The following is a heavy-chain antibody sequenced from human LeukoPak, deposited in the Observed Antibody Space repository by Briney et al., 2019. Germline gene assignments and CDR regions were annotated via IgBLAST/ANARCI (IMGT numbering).Heavy chain of an antibody. V-gene: IGHV3-53*01. CDR3: ARRNPSCYGRQCYYYMDV. CDR1: GFTVSSND. J-gene: IGHJ6*03. D-gene: IGHD2-2*01. Sequence: GGSLRLSCAASGFTVSSNDMSWVRQAPGKGLEWVSLIYSGGSAYYADSVKGRFTISRDNSKNTLYLQMNSLRADDTAVYYCARRNPSCYGRQCYYYMDVWGRGTPVTVSS. CDR2: IYSGGSA.